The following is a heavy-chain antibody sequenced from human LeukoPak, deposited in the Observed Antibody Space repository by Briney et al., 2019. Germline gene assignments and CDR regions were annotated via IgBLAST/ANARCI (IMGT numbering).Heavy chain of an antibody. CDR2: ISSSSSYI. Sequence: GGSLRLSCAASGFTFSSYSMNWVRQAPGKGLVWVSSISSSSSYIYYADSVKGRFTISRDNAKNSQYLQMNSLRAEDTAVYYCARSLKYYYYYYMDVWGKGTTVTVSS. CDR3: ARSLKYYYYYYMDV. CDR1: GFTFSSYS. J-gene: IGHJ6*03. V-gene: IGHV3-21*01.